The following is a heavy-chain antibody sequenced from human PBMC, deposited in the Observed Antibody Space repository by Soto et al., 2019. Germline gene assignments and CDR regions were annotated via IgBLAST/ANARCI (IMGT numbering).Heavy chain of an antibody. CDR2: IYYRGST. D-gene: IGHD3-9*01. V-gene: IGHV4-39*01. CDR1: GGSISSSSYY. CDR3: ASSLRWGYDILTGYQYYFNS. J-gene: IGHJ4*02. Sequence: SETLSLTCTVSGGSISSSSYYWGWVRQPPGKGLEWIGTIYYRGSTYYNPSLKSRITISVDTSKNQFSLKLNSVTAADTAVYYFASSLRWGYDILTGYQYYFNSWGQGTLVTVSS.